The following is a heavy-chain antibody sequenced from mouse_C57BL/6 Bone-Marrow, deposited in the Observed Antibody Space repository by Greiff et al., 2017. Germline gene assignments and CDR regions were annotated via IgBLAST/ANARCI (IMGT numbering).Heavy chain of an antibody. CDR2: ISDGGSYT. Sequence: VHLVESGGGLVKPGGSLKLSCAASGFTFSSYAMSWVRQTPEQRLEWVATISDGGSYTYYPDNVKGRFTISRDNAKNNLYLQMSHLKSEDTAMYYCAKYAGDGYYWFAYWGQGTLVTVSA. CDR3: AKYAGDGYYWFAY. J-gene: IGHJ3*01. D-gene: IGHD2-3*01. CDR1: GFTFSSYA. V-gene: IGHV5-4*01.